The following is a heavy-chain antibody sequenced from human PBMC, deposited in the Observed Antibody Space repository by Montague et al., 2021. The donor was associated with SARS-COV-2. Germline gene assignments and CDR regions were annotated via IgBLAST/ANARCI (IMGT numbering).Heavy chain of an antibody. D-gene: IGHD2-15*01. V-gene: IGHV4-31*03. CDR3: ARCVIAAPGYFDY. J-gene: IGHJ4*02. CDR2: IYYSGNT. Sequence: TLSLTCTVSGGSFNSGAYFWSWIRQHPEKGLDWIAYIYYSGNTYYNPSLKSRVALSVDTSKKQFTLKLTSVTAADTATYYCARCVIAAPGYFDYWGQGTLVTVSS. CDR1: GGSFNSGAYF.